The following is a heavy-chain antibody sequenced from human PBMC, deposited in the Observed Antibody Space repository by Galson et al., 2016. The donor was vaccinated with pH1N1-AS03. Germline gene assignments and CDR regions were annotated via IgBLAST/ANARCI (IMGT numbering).Heavy chain of an antibody. J-gene: IGHJ4*02. CDR1: GFTFNTYW. D-gene: IGHD3-3*01. CDR2: IEQDGSEK. Sequence: SLRLSCAASGFTFNTYWMSWVRQAPGKGLEWVANIEQDGSEKYYVDSVKGRFPISRDNAKNSLFLQMSSLRVEDTAVYYCAREGDDFWGESKYGADYWGQGTLVTVSS. CDR3: AREGDDFWGESKYGADY. V-gene: IGHV3-7*01.